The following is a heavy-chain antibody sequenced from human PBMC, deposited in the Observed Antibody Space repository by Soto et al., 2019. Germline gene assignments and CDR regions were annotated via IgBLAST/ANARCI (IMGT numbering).Heavy chain of an antibody. CDR1: GFTFSSYD. D-gene: IGHD5-12*01. CDR2: IGTAGDT. J-gene: IGHJ3*02. Sequence: GGSLRLSCAASGFTFSSYDMQWVRQATGKGLEWVSAIGTAGDTYYPGSVKGRFTSSRENAKNSLYRQMNSRKAGDTAVYYCVRRGYRGYDYAFDSWGKGPMVTVSS. CDR3: VRRGYRGYDYAFDS. V-gene: IGHV3-13*01.